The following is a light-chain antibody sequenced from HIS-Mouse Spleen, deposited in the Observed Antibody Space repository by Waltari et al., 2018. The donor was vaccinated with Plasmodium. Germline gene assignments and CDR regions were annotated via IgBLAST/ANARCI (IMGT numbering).Light chain of an antibody. Sequence: DIQMTQSPSSLSASVGDRVTTTFQASQDISNYLNWYQQKPGKAPKRLIYDASNLETGVPSRFSGSGSGTDFTFTISSLQPEDIATYYCQQYDNLPPLFTFGPGTKVDIK. CDR2: DAS. J-gene: IGKJ3*01. CDR1: QDISNY. CDR3: QQYDNLPPLFT. V-gene: IGKV1-33*01.